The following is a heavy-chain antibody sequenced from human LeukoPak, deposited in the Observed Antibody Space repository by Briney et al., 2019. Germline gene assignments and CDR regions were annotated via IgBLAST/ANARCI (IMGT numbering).Heavy chain of an antibody. CDR1: GFTFSSYA. J-gene: IGHJ3*02. CDR2: ISYDGSNK. V-gene: IGHV3-30*04. Sequence: PPGRSLRLSCAASGFTFSSYAMHWVRQAPGKGLEWVAVISYDGSNKYYADSVKGRFTISRDNSKNTLYLQMNSLRAEGTAVYYCARGEVVVVPAAPSELDAFDIWGQGTMVTVSS. D-gene: IGHD2-2*01. CDR3: ARGEVVVVPAAPSELDAFDI.